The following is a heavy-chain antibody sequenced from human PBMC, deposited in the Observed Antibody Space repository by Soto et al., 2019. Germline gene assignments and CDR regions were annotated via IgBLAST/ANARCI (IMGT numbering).Heavy chain of an antibody. CDR3: ARAGFGTGMYYDILTGYYRGYYFDY. D-gene: IGHD3-9*01. CDR1: GYTFTIYG. V-gene: IGHV1-18*01. Sequence: ASVKVSCKASGYTFTIYGISWVLQAPGQGLEWMGWISAYNGNTNYAQKLQGRVTMTTDTSTSTAYMELRSLRSDDTAVYYCARAGFGTGMYYDILTGYYRGYYFDYWGQGTLVTVSS. J-gene: IGHJ4*02. CDR2: ISAYNGNT.